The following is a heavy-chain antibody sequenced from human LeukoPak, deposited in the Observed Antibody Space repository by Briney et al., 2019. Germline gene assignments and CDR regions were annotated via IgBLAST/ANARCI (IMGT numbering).Heavy chain of an antibody. Sequence: PSETLSLTCTVSGGSISSYYWSWIRQPPGKGLEWIGSIYYSGSTYYNPSLKSRVTISVDTSKNQFSLKLSSVTAADTAVYYCARSYDSSDPAGWFDPWGQGTLVTVSS. CDR3: ARSYDSSDPAGWFDP. V-gene: IGHV4-59*12. CDR2: IYYSGST. CDR1: GGSISSYY. D-gene: IGHD3-22*01. J-gene: IGHJ5*02.